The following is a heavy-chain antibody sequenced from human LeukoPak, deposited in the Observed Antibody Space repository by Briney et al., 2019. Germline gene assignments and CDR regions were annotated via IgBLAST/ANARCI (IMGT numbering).Heavy chain of an antibody. CDR3: SRGSAVDALHI. V-gene: IGHV4-31*11. CDR2: IYYSGST. CDR1: GDSISSGGYY. D-gene: IGHD6-13*01. Sequence: SQTLSLTCAVSGDSISSGGYYWSWIRQRPGEGLEWIGYIYYSGSTYYNPSLKSRVTMSVDTSKNHFSLKLTSVTAADTVVYYCSRGSAVDALHIWGQGTMVTVSS. J-gene: IGHJ3*02.